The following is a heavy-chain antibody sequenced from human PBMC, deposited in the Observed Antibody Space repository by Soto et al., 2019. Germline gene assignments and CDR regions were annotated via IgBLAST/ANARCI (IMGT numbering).Heavy chain of an antibody. Sequence: GGSLRLSCAASGFTFSSYGMHWVRQAPGKGLEWVAVIWYDGSNKYYADSVKGRFTISRDNSKNTLYLQMNSLRAEDTAVYYCARGLRMAWYFDYWGQGTLVTVSS. CDR1: GFTFSSYG. CDR2: IWYDGSNK. J-gene: IGHJ4*02. CDR3: ARGLRMAWYFDY. D-gene: IGHD2-8*01. V-gene: IGHV3-33*01.